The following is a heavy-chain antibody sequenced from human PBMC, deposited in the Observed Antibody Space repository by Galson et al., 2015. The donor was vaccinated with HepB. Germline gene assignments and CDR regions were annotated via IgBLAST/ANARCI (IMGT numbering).Heavy chain of an antibody. Sequence: SLRLSCAASGFTFSSHAMHWVRQAPGQGLEWLACISYDGCNKFYADSVKSRFTVSRDNSKNTLYLQMSSLRGEDTAVYCCAKERTNHYFDYWGQGTLITVSS. CDR2: ISYDGCNK. CDR3: AKERTNHYFDY. D-gene: IGHD1/OR15-1a*01. J-gene: IGHJ4*02. CDR1: GFTFSSHA. V-gene: IGHV3-30*04.